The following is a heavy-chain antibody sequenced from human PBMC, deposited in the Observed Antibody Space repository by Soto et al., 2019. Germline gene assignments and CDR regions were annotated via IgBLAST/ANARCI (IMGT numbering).Heavy chain of an antibody. CDR3: ARATPIGATTRRKSAIDY. D-gene: IGHD5-12*01. V-gene: IGHV1-18*01. Sequence: ASVKVSCQASGYTFTSYGISWVRQAPGQGVEWMGWISAYNGNTNYAQKLQGRLTMTTDTSTSTASMELRSLRSDDAAVYYCARATPIGATTRRKSAIDYWGQGTLVTVSS. J-gene: IGHJ4*02. CDR2: ISAYNGNT. CDR1: GYTFTSYG.